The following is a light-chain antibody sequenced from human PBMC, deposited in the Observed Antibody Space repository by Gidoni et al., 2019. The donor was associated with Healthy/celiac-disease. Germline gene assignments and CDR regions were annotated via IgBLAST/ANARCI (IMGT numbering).Light chain of an antibody. CDR3: MQALQTPPNT. CDR1: QSLLHSNGYNY. CDR2: LGS. Sequence: DIVMTQSPLSLLVTPGEPASISCRSSQSLLHSNGYNYLDWYLQKPGQSPQLLIYLGSNRASGVPDRFSGSGSGTDFTLKISRVEAEDVGVYYCMQALQTPPNTFGGGTKVEIK. V-gene: IGKV2-28*01. J-gene: IGKJ4*01.